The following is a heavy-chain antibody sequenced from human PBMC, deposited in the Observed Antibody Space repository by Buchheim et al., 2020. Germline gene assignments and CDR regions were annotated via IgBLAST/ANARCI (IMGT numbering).Heavy chain of an antibody. J-gene: IGHJ6*02. CDR2: INPSGGSK. CDR1: GYTFASYY. Sequence: QVQLVQSGAEVKKPGASVKVSCKASGYTFASYYMHWVRQAPGQGLEWMGIINPSGGSKSYAQKFKGRVTTTRDTSTSTVYLELSRLRSEDTAVYYCARDLDYGGGGADDYYYYGMDVWGQGTT. CDR3: ARDLDYGGGGADDYYYYGMDV. D-gene: IGHD4-23*01. V-gene: IGHV1-46*01.